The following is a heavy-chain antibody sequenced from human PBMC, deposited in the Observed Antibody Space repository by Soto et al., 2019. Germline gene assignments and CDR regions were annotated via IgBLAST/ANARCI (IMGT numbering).Heavy chain of an antibody. J-gene: IGHJ4*02. Sequence: SETLSLTCDVDGGSFSGYYWSWIRQPPGKGLEWIGEINHSGSTNYNPSLKSRVTISVDTSKNQFSLKLSSVTAADTAVYYCARDLYSSSPYWGQGTLVTVSS. CDR1: GGSFSGYY. D-gene: IGHD6-6*01. CDR2: INHSGST. CDR3: ARDLYSSSPY. V-gene: IGHV4-34*01.